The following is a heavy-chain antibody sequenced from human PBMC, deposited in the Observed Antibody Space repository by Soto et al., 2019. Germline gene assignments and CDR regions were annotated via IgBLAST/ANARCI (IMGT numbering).Heavy chain of an antibody. CDR2: VYYSGGT. Sequence: PSETLSLTCTVSGGSIGTYYWTWIRQPPGQGLEWIGYVYYSGGTNYNPSLKSRATISVDTSKSQLSLKLSSVTAADTAVYYCARTTTRPEYFDYWGPGSLVTVSS. CDR1: GGSIGTYY. D-gene: IGHD1-1*01. J-gene: IGHJ4*02. CDR3: ARTTTRPEYFDY. V-gene: IGHV4-59*01.